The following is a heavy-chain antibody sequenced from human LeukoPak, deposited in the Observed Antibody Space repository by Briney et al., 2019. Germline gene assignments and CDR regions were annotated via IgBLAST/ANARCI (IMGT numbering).Heavy chain of an antibody. V-gene: IGHV3-48*04. D-gene: IGHD3-3*01. CDR2: ISGTSSTI. CDR1: GFTFRSHT. CDR3: ARVRFYYDYYYMDV. Sequence: PGGSLRLSCAASGFTFRSHTMNWVRQTPGKGLEWVSHISGTSSTIYYADSVKGRFTIPRDNAKNSLYLQMNSLRAEDTSVYYCARVRFYYDYYYMDVWGKGTTVTVSS. J-gene: IGHJ6*03.